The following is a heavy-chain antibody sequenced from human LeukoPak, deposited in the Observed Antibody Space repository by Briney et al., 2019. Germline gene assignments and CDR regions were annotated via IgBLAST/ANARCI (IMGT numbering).Heavy chain of an antibody. V-gene: IGHV3-15*01. Sequence: PGGSLRLSCAASGFTFSSYAMSWVRQAPGKGLEWVGRIKSKTDGGTTDYAAPVKGRFTISRDDLKNTLYLQMNSLKTEDTAVYYCRAAFDIWGQGTMVTVSS. J-gene: IGHJ3*02. CDR2: IKSKTDGGTT. CDR1: GFTFSSYA. CDR3: RAAFDI.